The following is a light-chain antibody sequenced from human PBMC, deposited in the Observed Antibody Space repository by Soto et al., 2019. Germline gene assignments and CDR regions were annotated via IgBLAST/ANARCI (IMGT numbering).Light chain of an antibody. CDR3: SSYTSSNTWV. J-gene: IGLJ3*02. CDR2: EVS. CDR1: SRDVGYYNF. V-gene: IGLV2-14*01. Sequence: QSALTQPASVSGSPGQSITISCTGTSRDVGYYNFVSWYQQHPGKAPKLMIYEVSNRPSGVSNRFSGSKSGNTASLPISGLQAEDEADDYCSSYTSSNTWVFGGGTKLTVL.